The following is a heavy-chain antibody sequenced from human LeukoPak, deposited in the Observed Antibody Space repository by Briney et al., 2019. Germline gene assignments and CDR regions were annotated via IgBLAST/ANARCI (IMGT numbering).Heavy chain of an antibody. J-gene: IGHJ6*02. CDR3: AREDCSSTSCYMSYYYGMDV. CDR1: GGSISSYY. CDR2: IYTSGST. V-gene: IGHV4-4*07. D-gene: IGHD2-2*02. Sequence: SETLSLTCTVSGGSISSYYWSWIRQPAGKGLEWIGRIYTSGSTNYNPSLKSRVTMSVDTSKNQFSLKLSSVTAADTAVYYCAREDCSSTSCYMSYYYGMDVWGQGTMVTVSS.